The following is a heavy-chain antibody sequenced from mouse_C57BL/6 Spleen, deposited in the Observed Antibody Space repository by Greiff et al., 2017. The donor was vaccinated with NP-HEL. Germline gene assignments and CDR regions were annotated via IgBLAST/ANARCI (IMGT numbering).Heavy chain of an antibody. CDR1: GYTFTSYW. V-gene: IGHV1-55*01. CDR2: IYPGSGST. D-gene: IGHD2-4*01. J-gene: IGHJ4*01. Sequence: VQLQQPGAELVKPGASVKMSCKASGYTFTSYWITWVKQRPGQGLEWIGDIYPGSGSTNYNEKFKSKATLTVDTSSSTAYMQLSSLTSEDSAVYYCAGGEGIYYDYGGYAMDYWGQGTSVTVSS. CDR3: AGGEGIYYDYGGYAMDY.